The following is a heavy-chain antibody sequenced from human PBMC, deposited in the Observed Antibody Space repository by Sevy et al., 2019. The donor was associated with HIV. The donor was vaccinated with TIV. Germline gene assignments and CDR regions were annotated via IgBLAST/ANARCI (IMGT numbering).Heavy chain of an antibody. CDR1: GGSVRSSPYY. D-gene: IGHD2-2*01. Sequence: SETPSLTCSVSGGSVRSSPYYWGWIRQSPGKGLEWIGSTYYSGSTYYNPSLKSRVMISVDTSRGQFSLKLNSVTAAETAVYYCAASLPLNVVCSSTSCYGAFDYWGQGTAVTVSS. CDR2: TYYSGST. V-gene: IGHV4-39*05. CDR3: AASLPLNVVCSSTSCYGAFDY. J-gene: IGHJ4*02.